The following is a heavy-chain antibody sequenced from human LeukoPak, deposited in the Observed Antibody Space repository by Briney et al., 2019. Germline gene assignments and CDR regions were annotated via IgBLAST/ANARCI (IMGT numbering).Heavy chain of an antibody. V-gene: IGHV1-8*01. CDR2: MNPNSGST. D-gene: IGHD6-13*01. CDR1: GYTFTSYD. Sequence: GASVKVSCKASGYTFTSYDINWVRQATGQGLEWMGWMNPNSGSTGYAQKFQGRVTMTRNTSISTAYMELSSLRSEDTAVYYCARVAAAQAGMDVWGQGTTVTVSS. J-gene: IGHJ6*02. CDR3: ARVAAAQAGMDV.